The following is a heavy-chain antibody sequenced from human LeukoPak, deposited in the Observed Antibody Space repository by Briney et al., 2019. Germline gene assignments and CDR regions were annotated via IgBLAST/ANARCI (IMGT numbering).Heavy chain of an antibody. CDR1: GGSISSYY. V-gene: IGHV4-59*01. CDR2: IYYSGST. CDR3: ASVAETTHSPRFDY. D-gene: IGHD4-11*01. J-gene: IGHJ4*02. Sequence: PSETLSLTCTVSGGSISSYYWSWIRQPPGKGLEWIGYIYYSGSTNYNPSLKSRVTISADTSKNQFSLKLSSVTAADTAVYYCASVAETTHSPRFDYWGQGTLVTVSS.